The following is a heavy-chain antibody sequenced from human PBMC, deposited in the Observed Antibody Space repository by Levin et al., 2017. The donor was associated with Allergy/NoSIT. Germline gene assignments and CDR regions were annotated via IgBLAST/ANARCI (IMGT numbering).Heavy chain of an antibody. V-gene: IGHV3-48*03. CDR1: GFTFSSYE. CDR3: ARGERGNYYDSSGSIDY. J-gene: IGHJ4*02. CDR2: ISSSGSTI. D-gene: IGHD3-22*01. Sequence: GGSLRLSCAASGFTFSSYEMNWVRQAPGKGLEWVSYISSSGSTIYYADSVKGRFTISRDNAKNSLYLQMNSLRAEDTAVYYCARGERGNYYDSSGSIDYWGQGTLVTVSS.